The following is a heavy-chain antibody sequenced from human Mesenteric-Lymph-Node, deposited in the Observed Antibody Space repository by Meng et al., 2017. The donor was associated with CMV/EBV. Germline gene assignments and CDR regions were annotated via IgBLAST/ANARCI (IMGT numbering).Heavy chain of an antibody. CDR3: VRNEALTGRFDT. V-gene: IGHV1-8*01. J-gene: IGHJ5*02. CDR2: MNPNTGNT. CDR1: GYTFTNYD. D-gene: IGHD3-9*01. Sequence: CKASGYTFTNYDVNWLRQAPGQGLEWMGWMNPNTGNTGYAQKYQGRVTMTRSTSLSTAYMELSSLRSDDTAVYYCVRNEALTGRFDTWGQGTLVTVSS.